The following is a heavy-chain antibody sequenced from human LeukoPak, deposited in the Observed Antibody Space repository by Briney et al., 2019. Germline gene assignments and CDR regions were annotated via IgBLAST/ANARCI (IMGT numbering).Heavy chain of an antibody. D-gene: IGHD1-26*01. CDR1: GFTFDDYT. Sequence: GGSLRLSCAASGFTFDDYTMHWVRHARGKGVEWVSLISWDGGSTYYADSVKGRFTISRDNSKNSLYLQMNSLRTEDTALYYCAKDSVGATTSRYYYYMDVWGKGTTVTVSS. CDR2: ISWDGGST. V-gene: IGHV3-43*01. CDR3: AKDSVGATTSRYYYYMDV. J-gene: IGHJ6*03.